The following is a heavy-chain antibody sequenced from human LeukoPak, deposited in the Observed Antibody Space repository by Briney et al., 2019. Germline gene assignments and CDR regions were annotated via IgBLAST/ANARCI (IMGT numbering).Heavy chain of an antibody. CDR1: GYSISSGYY. J-gene: IGHJ4*02. D-gene: IGHD3-10*01. CDR2: IDHSGST. CDR3: ARKYYGSGSYYIDY. V-gene: IGHV4-38-2*02. Sequence: PSETLSLTCTVSGYSISSGYYWGWIRQPPGKGLEWTGSIDHSGSTYYNPSLKSRITISVDTSKNQFSLKLSSVTAADTAVYYCARKYYGSGSYYIDYWGQGTLVTVSS.